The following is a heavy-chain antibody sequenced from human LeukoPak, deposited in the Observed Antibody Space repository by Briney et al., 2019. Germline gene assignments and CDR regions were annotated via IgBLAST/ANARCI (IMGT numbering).Heavy chain of an antibody. J-gene: IGHJ5*02. CDR1: GYTFTSYG. D-gene: IGHD6-13*01. Sequence: ASVKVSCKASGYTFTSYGISWVRQAPGQGLEWMGWISAYNGNTNYAQKLQGRVTMTTDTSTSTAYMELSSLRSEDTAVYYCAGSSSWYWFDPWGQGTLVTVSS. CDR3: AGSSSWYWFDP. V-gene: IGHV1-18*01. CDR2: ISAYNGNT.